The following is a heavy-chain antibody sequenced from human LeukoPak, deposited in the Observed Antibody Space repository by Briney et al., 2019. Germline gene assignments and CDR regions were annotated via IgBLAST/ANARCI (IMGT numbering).Heavy chain of an antibody. Sequence: PSGTLSLTCTVSGGSISSYYWSWIRQPPGKGLEWIGYIYYSGSTNYNPSLKGRVTISVDTSKNQFSLKLSSVTAADTAVYYCARLGLVGFDPWGQGTLVTVSS. V-gene: IGHV4-59*08. D-gene: IGHD2-15*01. J-gene: IGHJ5*02. CDR2: IYYSGST. CDR1: GGSISSYY. CDR3: ARLGLVGFDP.